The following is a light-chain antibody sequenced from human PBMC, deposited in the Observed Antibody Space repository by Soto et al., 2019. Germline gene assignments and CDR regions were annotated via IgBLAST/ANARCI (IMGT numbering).Light chain of an antibody. Sequence: QSVLTQPASVSGSPGQSITISCTGTSSDIGAYNFVSWYKHHPGKAPKLLIYEVAYRPSGISNRFSGSKSANTASLTILGLQAEDEADYFCTSYRSATTPPYVFGSGTKVTVL. V-gene: IGLV2-14*01. CDR3: TSYRSATTPPYV. CDR2: EVA. J-gene: IGLJ1*01. CDR1: SSDIGAYNF.